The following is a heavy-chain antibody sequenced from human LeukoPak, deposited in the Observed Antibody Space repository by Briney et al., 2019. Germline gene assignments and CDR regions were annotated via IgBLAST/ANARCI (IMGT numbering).Heavy chain of an antibody. CDR2: IYYSGST. J-gene: IGHJ3*02. CDR3: ARIMTTVVTDAFDI. D-gene: IGHD4-23*01. V-gene: IGHV4-61*05. CDR1: GGSISSSSYY. Sequence: SETLSLTCTVSGGSISSSSYYWGWIRQPPGKGLEWIGYIYYSGSTNYNPSLKSRVTISVDTSKNQFSLKLSSVTAADTAVYYCARIMTTVVTDAFDIWGQGTMVTVSS.